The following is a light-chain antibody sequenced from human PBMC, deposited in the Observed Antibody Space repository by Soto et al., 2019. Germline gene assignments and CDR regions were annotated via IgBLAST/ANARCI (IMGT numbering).Light chain of an antibody. CDR1: SSNIGAGYD. CDR3: AAWDDSLNGVV. CDR2: SSN. V-gene: IGLV1-44*01. Sequence: QSVLTQPPSVSGAPGQRVTISCTGSSSNIGAGYDVNWYQQVPGTAPKLLIYSSNLRPSGVPDRFSGSKSGTSASLAISGLQSEDEADYCCAAWDDSLNGVVFGGGTKLTVL. J-gene: IGLJ2*01.